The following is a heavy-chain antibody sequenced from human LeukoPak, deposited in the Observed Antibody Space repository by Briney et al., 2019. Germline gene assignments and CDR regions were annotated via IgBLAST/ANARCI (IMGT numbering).Heavy chain of an antibody. CDR3: ARVGWYYGSGSLYYFDY. CDR2: ISSSSSYI. CDR1: GFTFSIYG. D-gene: IGHD3-10*01. Sequence: GGSLRLSCAASGFTFSIYGMHWVRQAPGKGLEWVSSISSSSSYIYYADSVKGRFTISRDNSKNTLYLQMNGLRAEDTAVYYCARVGWYYGSGSLYYFDYWGQGTLVTVSS. J-gene: IGHJ4*02. V-gene: IGHV3-21*01.